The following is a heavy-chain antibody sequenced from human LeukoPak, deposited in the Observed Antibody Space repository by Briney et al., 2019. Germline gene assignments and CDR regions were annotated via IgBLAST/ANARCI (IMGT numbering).Heavy chain of an antibody. V-gene: IGHV1-2*02. J-gene: IGHJ4*02. CDR3: ARDSGGSYSFFDY. D-gene: IGHD1-26*01. Sequence: ASVKVSCKASGYTFTGYYMHWVRQAPGQGLEWMGWINPNSGGTNYAQKLQGRVTMTTDTSTSTAYMELRSLRSDDTAVYYCARDSGGSYSFFDYWGQGTLVTVSS. CDR2: INPNSGGT. CDR1: GYTFTGYY.